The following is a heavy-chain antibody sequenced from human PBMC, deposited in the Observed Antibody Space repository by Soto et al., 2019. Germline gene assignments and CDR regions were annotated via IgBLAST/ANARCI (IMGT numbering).Heavy chain of an antibody. CDR3: ARDLFPSAIWFGESSLAYYYCMDV. D-gene: IGHD3-10*01. J-gene: IGHJ6*02. Sequence: GSSVEVACKASGYTFTSYYMHWVGQAPGQGLEWMGIINPSGGSTSYAQKFQGRVTMTRDTSTSTVYMELSSLRSEDTAVYYCARDLFPSAIWFGESSLAYYYCMDVWGQGTTVTVSS. CDR1: GYTFTSYY. V-gene: IGHV1-46*01. CDR2: INPSGGST.